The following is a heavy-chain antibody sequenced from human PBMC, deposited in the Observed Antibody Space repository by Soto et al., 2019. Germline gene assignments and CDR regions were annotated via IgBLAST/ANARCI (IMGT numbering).Heavy chain of an antibody. CDR1: GFTFRSYA. V-gene: IGHV3-30-3*01. CDR2: ISYDGSNK. D-gene: IGHD2-21*02. Sequence: QVQLVASGGGGVQPGRSLRLSCAASGFTFRSYAMHWVLQAPGTGLEWVAVISYDGSNKYYADCVKGRVPISRDNSKNTLYLQIKSLRAEDTAVYYCARDLHCGGYCHRIAVDCWGQGTLVTVSS. CDR3: ARDLHCGGYCHRIAVDC. J-gene: IGHJ4*02.